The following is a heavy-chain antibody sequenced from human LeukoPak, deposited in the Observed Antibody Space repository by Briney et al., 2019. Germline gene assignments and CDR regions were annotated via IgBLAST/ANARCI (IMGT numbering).Heavy chain of an antibody. V-gene: IGHV4-34*01. Sequence: SETLSLTCAVYGGSFSGYYWSWIRQPPGKGLEWIGEINHSGSTNYSPSLKSRVTISVDTSKNQFSLKLSSVTAADTAVYCCARGTYYYGSGALYDYWGQGTLVTVSS. CDR1: GGSFSGYY. J-gene: IGHJ4*02. CDR2: INHSGST. D-gene: IGHD3-10*01. CDR3: ARGTYYYGSGALYDY.